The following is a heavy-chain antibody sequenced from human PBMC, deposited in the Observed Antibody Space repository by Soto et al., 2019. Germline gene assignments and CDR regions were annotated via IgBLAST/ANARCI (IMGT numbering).Heavy chain of an antibody. Sequence: QLQLQESGPGLVKPSETLSLTCTVSGGSISSSSYYWGWIRQPPGKGLEWIGSIYYSGSTYYNPSLKSRVTISVDTSKNQFSLTLSSVTAADTAVYYCARRETTVTPFYYLDVWGKGTTVTVSS. CDR1: GGSISSSSYY. V-gene: IGHV4-39*01. CDR3: ARRETTVTPFYYLDV. D-gene: IGHD4-17*01. CDR2: IYYSGST. J-gene: IGHJ6*03.